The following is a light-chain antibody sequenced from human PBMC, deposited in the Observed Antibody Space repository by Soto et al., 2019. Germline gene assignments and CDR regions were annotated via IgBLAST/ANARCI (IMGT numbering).Light chain of an antibody. Sequence: AIQMTQSPSSLSASVGDRVTITCGASQGIRNDLAWYQRKPGKAPKLLIYTASSLQNGVPPRFSGSLYDTVFNLTIDSLQPEDFATYYCLQDFSFPLTFGGGTKVDIK. J-gene: IGKJ4*01. CDR1: QGIRND. CDR2: TAS. V-gene: IGKV1-6*01. CDR3: LQDFSFPLT.